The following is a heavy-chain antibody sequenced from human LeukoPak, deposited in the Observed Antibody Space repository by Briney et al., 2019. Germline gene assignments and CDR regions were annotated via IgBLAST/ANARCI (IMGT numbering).Heavy chain of an antibody. CDR1: GYTFTSYD. D-gene: IGHD6-6*01. Sequence: ASVKVSCKASGYTFTSYDINWVRQAPGQGLEWMGIINPSGGSTSYAQKFQGRVTMTRDTSTSTVYMELSSLRSEDTAVYYCASGGYSSSGDYWGQGTLVTVSS. CDR2: INPSGGST. J-gene: IGHJ4*02. V-gene: IGHV1-46*01. CDR3: ASGGYSSSGDY.